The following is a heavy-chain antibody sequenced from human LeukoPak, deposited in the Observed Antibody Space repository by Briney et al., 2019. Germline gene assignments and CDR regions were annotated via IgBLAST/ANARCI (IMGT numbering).Heavy chain of an antibody. CDR3: ARGSRIAAGPDKGRYYYYYMDV. J-gene: IGHJ6*03. CDR2: INSDGSST. CDR1: GFTFSSYW. V-gene: IGHV3-74*01. Sequence: GGSLRLSCAASGFTFSSYWMHWVRQAPGKGPVWVSRINSDGSSTSYADSVKGRFAISRDNAKNTLYLQMNSLRAEDTAVYYCARGSRIAAGPDKGRYYYYYMDVWGKGTTVTISS. D-gene: IGHD6-25*01.